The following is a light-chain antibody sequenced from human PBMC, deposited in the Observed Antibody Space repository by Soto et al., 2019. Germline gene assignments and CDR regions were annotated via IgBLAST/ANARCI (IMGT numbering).Light chain of an antibody. CDR3: QQYFSLPLT. Sequence: EIVMTHFQGSRPVSLAERATINSNSTQRVLNTSKIKNTLGWYQQKPGQPPKLLIYWASSRESGVPDRFSGSGSGTDFTLTINSLQPEDVAFYSCQQYFSLPLTFGGGTRVEI. V-gene: IGKV4-1*01. CDR2: WAS. CDR1: QRVLNTSKIKNT. J-gene: IGKJ4*01.